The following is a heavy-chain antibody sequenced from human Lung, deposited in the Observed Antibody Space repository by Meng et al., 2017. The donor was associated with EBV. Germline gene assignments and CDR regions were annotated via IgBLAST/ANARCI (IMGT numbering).Heavy chain of an antibody. V-gene: IGHV1-69*01. CDR3: ARPASSYYDSSGSEHYFDY. Sequence: QVQLVQFGAEVKKPGSSVKVSCKASGGTFSSYAVKWVRQAPGQGLEWMGGIIPMFGTATYAQKFQDRVTISADESTSTAYMELSSLISEDTAVYYCARPASSYYDSSGSEHYFDYWGQGTLVTVSS. D-gene: IGHD3-22*01. CDR2: IIPMFGTA. J-gene: IGHJ4*02. CDR1: GGTFSSYA.